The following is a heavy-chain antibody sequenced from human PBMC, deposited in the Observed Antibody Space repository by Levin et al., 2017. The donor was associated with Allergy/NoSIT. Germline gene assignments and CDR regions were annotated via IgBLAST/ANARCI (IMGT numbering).Heavy chain of an antibody. CDR1: GYNFVDYW. D-gene: IGHD3-22*01. CDR3: ARQYQMILFDY. Sequence: GESLKISCQASGYNFVDYWIGWVRQMPGKGLEWMGMVFPGDSETRYSPSFQGHVTISVDKSKRTAYLEWSSLKPADTAMYYCARQYQMILFDYWGQGALVAVSP. CDR2: VFPGDSET. J-gene: IGHJ4*02. V-gene: IGHV5-51*01.